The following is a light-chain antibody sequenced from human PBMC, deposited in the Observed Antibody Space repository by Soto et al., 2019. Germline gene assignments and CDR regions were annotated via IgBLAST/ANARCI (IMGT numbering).Light chain of an antibody. CDR1: QSVSSSY. J-gene: IGKJ4*01. V-gene: IGKV3-20*01. CDR3: QSYTTSSPWLT. CDR2: GAS. Sequence: EIVLTQSPGTLSLSPGERATLSCRASQSVSSSYLGWYQQKPGQDPRLLIYGASNRATGIPDRFSGSGSATDFTLTIRRLEAEDFAVCYCQSYTTSSPWLTFGGGTKVEI.